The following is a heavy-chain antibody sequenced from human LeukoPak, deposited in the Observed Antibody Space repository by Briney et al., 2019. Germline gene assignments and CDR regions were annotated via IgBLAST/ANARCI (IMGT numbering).Heavy chain of an antibody. CDR2: IYYSGST. CDR1: GGSISSSSYY. J-gene: IGHJ5*02. D-gene: IGHD2-15*01. CDR3: ARAVIVVAAATQRNWFDP. Sequence: PSETLSLTCTVSGGSISSSSYYWGWIRQPPGKGLEWIGSIYYSGSTYDNPSLRSRVTISVDTSKNQFSLKLSSVTAADTAIYYCARAVIVVAAATQRNWFDPWGQGTLVTVSS. V-gene: IGHV4-39*07.